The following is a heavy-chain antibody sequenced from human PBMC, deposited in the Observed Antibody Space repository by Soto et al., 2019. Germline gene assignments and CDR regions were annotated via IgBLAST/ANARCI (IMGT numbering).Heavy chain of an antibody. D-gene: IGHD3-9*01. CDR1: GGSISSGIYY. V-gene: IGHV4-39*01. CDR2: VYYSGST. J-gene: IGHJ4*02. Sequence: PSETQSLTCTVSGGSISSGIYYWGWVRQPPGKGLEWIGSVYYSGSTYYNPSLESRVTISVDKSKNQFSLKLMSLSAADTAVYYCGRLEGLATISYYFDYWGQGALVTVSS. CDR3: GRLEGLATISYYFDY.